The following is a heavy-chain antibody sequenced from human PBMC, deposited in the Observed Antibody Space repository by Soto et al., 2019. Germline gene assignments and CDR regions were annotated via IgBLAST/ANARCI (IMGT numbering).Heavy chain of an antibody. J-gene: IGHJ6*02. CDR3: ARGLTRIAAPAYRTSTYYYVMDV. CDR1: GGSFSGYY. D-gene: IGHD6-6*01. V-gene: IGHV4-34*01. Sequence: TSATLSLTCAVYGGSFSGYYWRWIRQPPGKGLAWIGEINHSGSTNYNPSLKSRVTISVDTSKNQFSLKLSSVTAADTAVYYCARGLTRIAAPAYRTSTYYYVMDVWGQGTTVTVSS. CDR2: INHSGST.